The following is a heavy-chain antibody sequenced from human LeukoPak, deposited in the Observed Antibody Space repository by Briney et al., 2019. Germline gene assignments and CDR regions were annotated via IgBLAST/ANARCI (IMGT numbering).Heavy chain of an antibody. CDR1: GFTFSSSG. Sequence: QPGRSLRLSCAASGFTFSSSGMQWVRQAPGKGLEWVAVISYDGSEKYYADSVKGRFTISRDDSKNTLYLQMNSLRGEDTAVYYCARSRSASTSGWYDYFDYWGRGTLVTVSS. CDR3: ARSRSASTSGWYDYFDY. V-gene: IGHV3-30*04. J-gene: IGHJ4*02. D-gene: IGHD6-19*01. CDR2: ISYDGSEK.